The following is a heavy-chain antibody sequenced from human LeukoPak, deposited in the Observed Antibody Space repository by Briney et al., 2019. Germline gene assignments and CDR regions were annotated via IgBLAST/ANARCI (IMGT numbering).Heavy chain of an antibody. D-gene: IGHD6-13*01. CDR1: GFTFSSYA. CDR3: AKDRIAAVGTPYYYYGMDV. J-gene: IGHJ6*02. V-gene: IGHV3-23*01. CDR2: ISGSGGST. Sequence: GGSLRLSCAASGFTFSSYAMSWVRQAPGKGLEWVSAISGSGGSTYYADSVKGRFTISRDNSKNTLYLQVNSLRDEDTAVYCCAKDRIAAVGTPYYYYGMDVWDQGTTVTVSS.